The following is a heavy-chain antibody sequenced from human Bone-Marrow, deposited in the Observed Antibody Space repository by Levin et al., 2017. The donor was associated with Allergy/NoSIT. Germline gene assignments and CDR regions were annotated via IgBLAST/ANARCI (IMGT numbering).Heavy chain of an antibody. CDR2: IYYSGST. J-gene: IGHJ4*02. CDR1: GGSISSGGYY. Sequence: SETLSLTCTVSGGSISSGGYYWSWIRQHPGKGLEWIGYIYYSGSTYYNPSLKSRVTISVDTSKNQFSLKLSSVTAADTAVYYCARGGAYYDSSGYPAYDYWGQGTLVTVSS. CDR3: ARGGAYYDSSGYPAYDY. D-gene: IGHD3-22*01. V-gene: IGHV4-31*03.